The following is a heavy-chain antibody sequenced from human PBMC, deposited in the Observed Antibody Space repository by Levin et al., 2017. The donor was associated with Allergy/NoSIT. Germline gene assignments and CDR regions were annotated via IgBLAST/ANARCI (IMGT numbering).Heavy chain of an antibody. D-gene: IGHD3-9*01. CDR2: ISYDGSNK. V-gene: IGHV3-30-3*01. CDR3: ARDTPYDIFPRGMGDDAFDI. Sequence: PGGSLRLSCAASGFTFSSYAMHWVRQAPGKGLEWVAVISYDGSNKYYADSVKGRFTISRDNSKNTLYLQMNSLRAEDTAVYYCARDTPYDIFPRGMGDDAFDIWGQGTMVTVSS. J-gene: IGHJ3*02. CDR1: GFTFSSYA.